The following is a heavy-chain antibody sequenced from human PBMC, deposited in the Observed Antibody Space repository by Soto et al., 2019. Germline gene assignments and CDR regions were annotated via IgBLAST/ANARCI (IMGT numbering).Heavy chain of an antibody. CDR3: ARRGFGVVASDY. CDR1: GYTFTSYY. D-gene: IGHD3-3*01. J-gene: IGHJ4*02. CDR2: INPSGGST. Sequence: ASVKVSCKASGYTFTSYYMHWVRQAPGQGLGWMGIINPSGGSTSYAQKFQGRVTMTRDTSTSTVYMELSSLRSEDTAVYYCARRGFGVVASDYWRQRTLVTVSS. V-gene: IGHV1-46*01.